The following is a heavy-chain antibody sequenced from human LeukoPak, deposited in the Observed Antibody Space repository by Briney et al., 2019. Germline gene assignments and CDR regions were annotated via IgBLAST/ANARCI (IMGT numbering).Heavy chain of an antibody. CDR2: IYSGGST. CDR1: GLTVSNNY. J-gene: IGHJ4*02. V-gene: IGHV3-53*01. D-gene: IGHD1-26*01. Sequence: GGSLRLSCAASGLTVSNNYMSWVRQAPGKGLEWVSLIYSGGSTYYADSVKGRFTISRDNSKNTLYLQMSSLRAEDTAMYYCAREVLYRGSYYGGFDYWGQGTLVTASS. CDR3: AREVLYRGSYYGGFDY.